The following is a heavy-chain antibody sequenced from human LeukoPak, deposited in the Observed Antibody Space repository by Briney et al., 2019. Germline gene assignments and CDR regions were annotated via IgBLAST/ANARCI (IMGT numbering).Heavy chain of an antibody. Sequence: PSETLSLTCAVYGGSSSGYYWSWIRQPPGKGLEWIGEINHSGSTNYNPSLKSRVTISVDTSKNQFSLKLSSVTAADTAVYYCARGYYYDSSGYPADYWGQGTLVTVSS. V-gene: IGHV4-34*01. J-gene: IGHJ4*02. CDR1: GGSSSGYY. D-gene: IGHD3-22*01. CDR2: INHSGST. CDR3: ARGYYYDSSGYPADY.